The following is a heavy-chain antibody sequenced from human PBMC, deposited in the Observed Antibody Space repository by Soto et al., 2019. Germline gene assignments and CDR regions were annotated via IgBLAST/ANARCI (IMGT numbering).Heavy chain of an antibody. D-gene: IGHD2-2*01. CDR2: IYNGGST. Sequence: SETLSLTCTVSGDSVSSVGFHWAWLRRPPGKGLEWIGYIYNGGSTYYRPSLESRMHMSLGATRNHYSLRMTYVTAADTAVYFCASAPVGLDTISCFDYWGQGKMVTV. J-gene: IGHJ4*02. CDR1: GDSVSSVGFH. CDR3: ASAPVGLDTISCFDY. V-gene: IGHV4-30-4*01.